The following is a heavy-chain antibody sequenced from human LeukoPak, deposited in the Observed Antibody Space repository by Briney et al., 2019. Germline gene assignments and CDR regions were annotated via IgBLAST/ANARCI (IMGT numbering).Heavy chain of an antibody. CDR3: AKETPSGYPYYFDY. Sequence: GGSLRLSCAASGFTFDDYAMHWVRQAPGKGLEWVSLISWHGGSTYYADSVKGRFTISRDNSKNSLFLQMNSLRPEDTALYYCAKETPSGYPYYFDYWGQGTLVTVSS. CDR1: GFTFDDYA. D-gene: IGHD3-3*01. J-gene: IGHJ4*02. CDR2: ISWHGGST. V-gene: IGHV3-43D*03.